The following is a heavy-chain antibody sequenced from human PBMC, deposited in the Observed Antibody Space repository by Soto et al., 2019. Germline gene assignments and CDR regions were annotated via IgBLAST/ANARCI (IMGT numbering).Heavy chain of an antibody. V-gene: IGHV3-33*01. J-gene: IGHJ4*02. Sequence: PRTRSCAASGFTFSSHPMHWVRQAPCKGLEWVAVIWYDGNNKDYADYVKGRFIISRDNPKNTLYLQMHSLRAEDTAVYYCAREKDTTMGKSFDYWGQGTMVPVSS. CDR3: AREKDTTMGKSFDY. CDR1: GFTFSSHP. CDR2: IWYDGNNK. D-gene: IGHD5-18*01.